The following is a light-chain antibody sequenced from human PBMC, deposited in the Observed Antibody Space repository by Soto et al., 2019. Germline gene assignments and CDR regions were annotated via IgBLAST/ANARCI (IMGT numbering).Light chain of an antibody. J-gene: IGKJ1*01. V-gene: IGKV1-5*01. Sequence: DIQMTQSPSSLSAYVGDTVTITCRASERVAKWLAWYHQKPGNAPKVLIYDVSKLGSGVPSRFSGSGPETEFTLSSTGLQPEDSATYFCQQYKIRSTFGQGTKGEV. CDR3: QQYKIRST. CDR2: DVS. CDR1: ERVAKW.